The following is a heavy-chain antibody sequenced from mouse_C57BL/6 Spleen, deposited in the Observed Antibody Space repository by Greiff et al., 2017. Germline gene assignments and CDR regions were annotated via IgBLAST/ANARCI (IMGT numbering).Heavy chain of an antibody. D-gene: IGHD1-1*01. J-gene: IGHJ2*01. CDR1: GYTFTSYW. Sequence: QVQLKQSGAELVKPGASVKMSCKASGYTFTSYWITWVKQRPGQGLEWIGDIYPGSGSTNYNEKFKSKATLTVDTSSSTAYMQLSSLTSEDSAVYYCARSGHYYGSREYFDYWGQGTTLTVSS. CDR3: ARSGHYYGSREYFDY. CDR2: IYPGSGST. V-gene: IGHV1-55*01.